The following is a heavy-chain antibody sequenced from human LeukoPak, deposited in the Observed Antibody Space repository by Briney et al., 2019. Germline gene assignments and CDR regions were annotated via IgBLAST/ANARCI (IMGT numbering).Heavy chain of an antibody. D-gene: IGHD4-17*01. J-gene: IGHJ4*02. CDR2: IYSSGTT. Sequence: SGTLSLACTVSGGSISSYYWSWIRQPPGKGLEWIGYIYSSGTTNYNPSLKSRVTISVDTSKNQFSLKLSSVTAADTAVYYCARGVLGGDFDYWGQGTLVTVSS. V-gene: IGHV4-59*01. CDR3: ARGVLGGDFDY. CDR1: GGSISSYY.